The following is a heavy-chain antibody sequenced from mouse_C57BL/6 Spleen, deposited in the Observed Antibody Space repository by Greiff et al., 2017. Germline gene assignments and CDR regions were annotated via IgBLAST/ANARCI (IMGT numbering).Heavy chain of an antibody. D-gene: IGHD2-4*01. CDR1: GYTFTDYY. V-gene: IGHV1-26*01. Sequence: VQLQQSGPELVKPGASVKISCKASGYTFTDYYMNWVKQSHGKSLEWIGDINPNNGGTSYNQKFKGKATLTVDKSSSTAYMELRSLTSEDSAVYYCARSGLRLYYAMDYWGQGTSVTVSS. CDR3: ARSGLRLYYAMDY. J-gene: IGHJ4*01. CDR2: INPNNGGT.